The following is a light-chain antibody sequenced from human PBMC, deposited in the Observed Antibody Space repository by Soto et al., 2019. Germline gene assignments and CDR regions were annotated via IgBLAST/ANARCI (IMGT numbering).Light chain of an antibody. CDR2: RNN. J-gene: IGLJ2*01. CDR1: SSNIGNNY. Sequence: QSVLTQPPSASGTPGQRVTISCSGSSSNIGNNYVYWYQMVPGTAPKLLIYRNNQRPSGVPERFSGSRSGTSASLGISGLRSEDEDDYYCAAWDDSLSGRGVFGGGTKVTVL. V-gene: IGLV1-47*01. CDR3: AAWDDSLSGRGV.